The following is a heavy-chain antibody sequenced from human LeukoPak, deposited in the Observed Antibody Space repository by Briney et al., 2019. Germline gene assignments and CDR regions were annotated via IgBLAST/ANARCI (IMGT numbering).Heavy chain of an antibody. CDR1: GGSISSYY. D-gene: IGHD5-24*01. V-gene: IGHV4-59*01. J-gene: IGHJ4*02. CDR2: IYYSGST. CDR3: ARGRAVEMATTPFGY. Sequence: PSETLSLTCTVSGGSISSYYWSWIRQPPGKGLEWIGYIYYSGSTNYNPSLKSRVTISVDTSKNQFSLKLSSVTAADTAVYYCARGRAVEMATTPFGYWGQGTLVTVSS.